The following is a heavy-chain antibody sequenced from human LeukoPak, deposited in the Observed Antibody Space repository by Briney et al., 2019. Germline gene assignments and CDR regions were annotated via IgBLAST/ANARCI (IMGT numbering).Heavy chain of an antibody. CDR2: IYYSGST. CDR1: GGSISSYY. Sequence: PSETLSLTCTVSGGSISSYYWSWIRQPPGKGLEWIGYIYYSGSTNYNPSLKSRVTISVDTSKNQFSLKLSSVTAADTAVYYCARHPPYGPDYSDYWGQGTLVTVSS. V-gene: IGHV4-59*08. D-gene: IGHD4-17*01. CDR3: ARHPPYGPDYSDY. J-gene: IGHJ4*02.